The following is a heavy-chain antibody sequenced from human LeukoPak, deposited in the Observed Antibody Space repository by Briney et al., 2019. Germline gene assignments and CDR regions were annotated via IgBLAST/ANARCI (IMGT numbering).Heavy chain of an antibody. Sequence: GESLKISCKVSGYSFISSWIGWVRQMPGKGLEWMGIIYPGDSDTRYSPSFQGQVTISADKSISTAYLQWSSLKASDTAMYYCARQYPDDRVDYWGQGTLVTVSS. CDR3: ARQYPDDRVDY. J-gene: IGHJ4*02. V-gene: IGHV5-51*01. CDR2: IYPGDSDT. CDR1: GYSFISSW. D-gene: IGHD3-22*01.